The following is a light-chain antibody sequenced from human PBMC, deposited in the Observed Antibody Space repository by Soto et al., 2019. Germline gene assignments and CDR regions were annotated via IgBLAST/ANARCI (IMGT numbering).Light chain of an antibody. CDR3: QQHANWPLT. CDR1: QSVSGW. J-gene: IGKJ4*01. Sequence: DIQMTQSPSTLSASVGDTVTVTCRASQSVSGWLAWYQQKPGEAPKLLIYDASSLESGVPSRFSGSGSGTDFTLTISSLEPEDFAVYYCQQHANWPLTFGGGTKVDI. V-gene: IGKV1-5*01. CDR2: DAS.